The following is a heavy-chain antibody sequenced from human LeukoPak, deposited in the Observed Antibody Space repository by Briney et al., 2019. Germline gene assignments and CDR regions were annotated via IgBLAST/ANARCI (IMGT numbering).Heavy chain of an antibody. V-gene: IGHV3-48*01. Sequence: GGSLRLSCAASGFTFSRYSMNWVRQTPGKGLEWVSYISSSSSTIYYADSVKGRFTISRDNAKNSLSLQMNSLRAEDTAVYYCASDPGVLEHFDYWGQGTLVTVSS. CDR3: ASDPGVLEHFDY. CDR1: GFTFSRYS. CDR2: ISSSSSTI. D-gene: IGHD7-27*01. J-gene: IGHJ4*02.